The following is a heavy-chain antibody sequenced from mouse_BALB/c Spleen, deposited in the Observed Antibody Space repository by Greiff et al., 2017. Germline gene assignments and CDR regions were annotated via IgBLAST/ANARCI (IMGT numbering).Heavy chain of an antibody. CDR3: ARNLGRVPGFAY. CDR1: GFSLTSYG. CDR2: IWSGGST. V-gene: IGHV2-2*02. Sequence: VKLMESGPGLVQPSQSLSITCTVSGFSLTSYGVHWVRQSPGKGLEWLGVIWSGGSTDYNAAFISRLSISKDNSKSQVFFKMNSLQANDTAIYYCARNLGRVPGFAYWGQGTLVTVSA. J-gene: IGHJ3*01. D-gene: IGHD4-1*01.